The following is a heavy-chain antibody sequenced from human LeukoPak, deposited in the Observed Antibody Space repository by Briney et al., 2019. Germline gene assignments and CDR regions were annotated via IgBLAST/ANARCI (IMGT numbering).Heavy chain of an antibody. D-gene: IGHD2-2*02. Sequence: GGSLRLSCAASGFTFSSYGMHWARQAPGKGLEWVAVISYDGSNKYYADSVKGRFTISRDNSKNTLYLQMNSLRAEDTAVYYCAKDSSIVPAAISAFDIWGQGTMVTVSS. J-gene: IGHJ3*02. CDR3: AKDSSIVPAAISAFDI. CDR1: GFTFSSYG. V-gene: IGHV3-30*18. CDR2: ISYDGSNK.